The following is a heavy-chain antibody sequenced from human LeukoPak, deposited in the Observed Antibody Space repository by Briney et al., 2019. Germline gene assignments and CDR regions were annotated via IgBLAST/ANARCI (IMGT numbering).Heavy chain of an antibody. Sequence: ASVKVSCKASGYTFTSYYMHWVRQAPGQGLEWMGIINPSGGNTSYAQKLQGRVTMTRDMSTSTVYMELSSLRSDDTAVYYCAREIGPRQLHLWGAAFDFWGQGTLVTVSS. CDR3: AREIGPRQLHLWGAAFDF. J-gene: IGHJ4*02. CDR2: INPSGGNT. CDR1: GYTFTSYY. V-gene: IGHV1-46*01. D-gene: IGHD5-18*01.